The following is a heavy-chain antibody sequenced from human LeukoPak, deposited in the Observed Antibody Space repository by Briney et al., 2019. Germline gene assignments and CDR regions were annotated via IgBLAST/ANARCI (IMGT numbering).Heavy chain of an antibody. CDR2: INHSGST. Sequence: SETLSLTCTVSGGSISSYYWSWIRQPPGKGLEWIGEINHSGSTNYNPSLKSRVTISVDTSKNQFSLKLSSVTAADTAVYYCARGSNYGGNRLDYWGQGTLVTVSS. CDR3: ARGSNYGGNRLDY. D-gene: IGHD4-23*01. J-gene: IGHJ4*02. CDR1: GGSISSYY. V-gene: IGHV4-34*01.